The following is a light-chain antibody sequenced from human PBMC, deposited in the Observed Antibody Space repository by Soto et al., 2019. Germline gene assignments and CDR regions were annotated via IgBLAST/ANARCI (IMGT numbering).Light chain of an antibody. J-gene: IGLJ2*01. Sequence: QSALTQPASVSGSPGQSITISCTGTSSDVGGYSYVSWYQHHPGKAPKLMIYEVRNRPSGVSNRFSGSKSGNTASLTISGLQAEDEAEYSCSSYTSSSTLVVFGGGTKLTVL. CDR3: SSYTSSSTLVV. CDR1: SSDVGGYSY. CDR2: EVR. V-gene: IGLV2-14*01.